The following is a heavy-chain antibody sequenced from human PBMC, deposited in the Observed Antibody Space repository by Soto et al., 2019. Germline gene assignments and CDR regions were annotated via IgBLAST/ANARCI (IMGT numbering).Heavy chain of an antibody. D-gene: IGHD6-19*01. J-gene: IGHJ6*03. CDR1: GYTFTGYY. CDR2: INPNSGGT. Sequence: QVQLVQSGAEVKKPGASVKVSCKASGYTFTGYYMHWVRQAPGQGLEWMGWINPNSGGTNYAQKVQGWVTMTRDTSISAAYMELSRLRSDDTAVYYCARDSWPIAVAGTDQNYYYYYMDVWGKGTTVTVSS. V-gene: IGHV1-2*04. CDR3: ARDSWPIAVAGTDQNYYYYYMDV.